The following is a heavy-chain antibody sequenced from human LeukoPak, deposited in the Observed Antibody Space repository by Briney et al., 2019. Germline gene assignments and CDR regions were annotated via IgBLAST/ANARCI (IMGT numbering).Heavy chain of an antibody. D-gene: IGHD3-22*01. J-gene: IGHJ6*02. CDR2: MNAESGHT. CDR3: ARGMFDNSGHYYYFYYALDV. V-gene: IGHV1-8*02. Sequence: ASVKVSCKASGYTFTNYGISWVRQAPGQGPEWMGWMNAESGHTGYAQNLEGRVTMTRDTSTNTAYMELRSLRSEDTAVYFCARGMFDNSGHYYYFYYALDVWGQGTTVTVSS. CDR1: GYTFTNYG.